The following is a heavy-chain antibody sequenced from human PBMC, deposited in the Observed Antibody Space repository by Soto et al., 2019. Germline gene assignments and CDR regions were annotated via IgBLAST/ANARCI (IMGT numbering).Heavy chain of an antibody. CDR1: GYTFTSYA. Sequence: ASVKVSCKASGYTFTSYAIQWVRQAPGQRPEWMGWINAGSGDTKYSQRLQDRVTITTDTSASTAYMELSSLRSEDTAVYYCAREGLRTYYDFWSCYYPTQGIDPRGQGSLVTVSS. J-gene: IGHJ5*02. CDR3: AREGLRTYYDFWSCYYPTQGIDP. D-gene: IGHD3-3*01. V-gene: IGHV1-3*01. CDR2: INAGSGDT.